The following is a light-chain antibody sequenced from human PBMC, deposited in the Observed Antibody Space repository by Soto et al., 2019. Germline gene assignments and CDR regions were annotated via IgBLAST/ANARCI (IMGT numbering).Light chain of an antibody. CDR2: SDD. CDR1: RCNIGNNK. J-gene: IGLJ2*01. CDR3: AAWDDSPNGPA. V-gene: IGLV1-44*01. Sequence: QSVLTQSPSASGTPGQKVTISCSGGRCNIGNNKVNWYQQLPGTATKLLIYSDDQRPSGVPDRFSGSESGTSASLAISRLQSGDEADYYCAAWDDSPNGPAFGGGTKLTVL.